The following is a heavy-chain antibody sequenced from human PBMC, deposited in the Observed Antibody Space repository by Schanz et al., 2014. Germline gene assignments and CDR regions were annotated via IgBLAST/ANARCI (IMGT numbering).Heavy chain of an antibody. V-gene: IGHV3-15*01. J-gene: IGHJ5*02. CDR1: TSIFNHAW. CDR2: IKSKTDGETT. Sequence: EVQLVESGGGLVKPGGSLRLSCAASTSIFNHAWMSWVRQAPGKGLEWLGRIKSKTDGETTDYAAPVKGRFSISRDDSQSTLCLQMNSLKIEDTAVYYCATASSPVREAGAGSSFHLWGQGTLVTVSP. CDR3: ATASSPVREAGAGSSFHL. D-gene: IGHD6-13*01.